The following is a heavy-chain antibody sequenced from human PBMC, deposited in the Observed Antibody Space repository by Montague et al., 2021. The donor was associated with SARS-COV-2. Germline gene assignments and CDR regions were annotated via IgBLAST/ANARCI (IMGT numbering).Heavy chain of an antibody. Sequence: SETLSLTCAVYGGSFSDNYWSWIRKPPGKGLEWIGEINHRGTSNYNPSLKSRVSISVDTSKNQFSLYLGSVTAADTAVYYCARGRQHFNMIVVVMTGGEYYFDXWGREPWSPSPQ. D-gene: IGHD3-22*01. CDR1: GGSFSDNY. J-gene: IGHJ4*02. CDR3: ARGRQHFNMIVVVMTGGEYYFDX. CDR2: INHRGTS. V-gene: IGHV4-34*01.